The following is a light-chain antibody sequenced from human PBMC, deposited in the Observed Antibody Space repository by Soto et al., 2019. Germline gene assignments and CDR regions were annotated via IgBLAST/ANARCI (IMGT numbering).Light chain of an antibody. J-gene: IGLJ2*01. CDR1: ISNIGTNS. CDR3: AEWDDSLNGVI. V-gene: IGLV1-44*01. Sequence: QSLLIQPPSASGTPGQRFTISCSGTISNIGTNSVNWYRQVPGTAPKLLIYNDSRRPSGVPDRFSGSKSGTSASLAISGLQSEDEADYFCAEWDDSLNGVIIDGGTKSPS. CDR2: NDS.